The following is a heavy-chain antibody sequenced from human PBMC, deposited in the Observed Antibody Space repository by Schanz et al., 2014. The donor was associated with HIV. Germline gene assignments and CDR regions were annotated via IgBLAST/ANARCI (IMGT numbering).Heavy chain of an antibody. Sequence: EVQLLESGGGVVQPGRSLRLSCAASGFTFSSYAMSWVRQAPGKGLEWVSVISGSGGSTYYADSVKGRFTISRDNSRNTLYLQMNTLRAEDTAVYYCAKGYGDYYWYFDLWGRGTLVTVSS. J-gene: IGHJ2*01. D-gene: IGHD4-17*01. CDR1: GFTFSSYA. CDR3: AKGYGDYYWYFDL. V-gene: IGHV3-23*01. CDR2: ISGSGGST.